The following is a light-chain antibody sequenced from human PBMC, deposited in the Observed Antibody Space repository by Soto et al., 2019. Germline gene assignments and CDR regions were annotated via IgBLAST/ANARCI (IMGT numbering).Light chain of an antibody. Sequence: QSVMTQPPSASGTPGQRITISCSGHTSNIGNNIVSWYHHLPGTAPKLLIYDNNKRPSGVPDRFFGSKSGTSASLAISGLQPEDESHYYCAAWDDSLNGLVFGGGTKVTVL. CDR1: TSNIGNNI. CDR2: DNN. J-gene: IGLJ3*02. V-gene: IGLV1-44*01. CDR3: AAWDDSLNGLV.